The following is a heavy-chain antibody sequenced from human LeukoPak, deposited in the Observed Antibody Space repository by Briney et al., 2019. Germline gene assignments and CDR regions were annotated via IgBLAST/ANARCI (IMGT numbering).Heavy chain of an antibody. J-gene: IGHJ4*02. D-gene: IGHD5-18*01. V-gene: IGHV3-30-3*01. CDR3: ANSGYSYGFDY. CDR1: GFTFSSYA. Sequence: GGSLTLSCAASGFTFSSYAMHWVRQAPGKGLEWVAVISYDGSNKYYADSVKGRFTISRDNSKNTLYLQMNSLRAEDTAVYYCANSGYSYGFDYWGQGTLVTVSS. CDR2: ISYDGSNK.